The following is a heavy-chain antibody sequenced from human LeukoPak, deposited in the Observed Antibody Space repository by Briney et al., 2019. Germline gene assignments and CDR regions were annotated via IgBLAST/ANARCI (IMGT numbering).Heavy chain of an antibody. D-gene: IGHD6-19*01. CDR2: IWYDGSNK. V-gene: IGHV3-33*01. CDR1: GFTFSSYG. J-gene: IGHJ6*02. CDR3: ARDVRYSSGWYNYYYYYGMDV. Sequence: GGSLRLSCAASGFTFSSYGMHWVRQAPGKGLEWVAVIWYDGSNKYYADSVKGRFTISRDNSENTLYLQMNSLRAEDTAVYYCARDVRYSSGWYNYYYYYGMDVWGQGTTVTVSS.